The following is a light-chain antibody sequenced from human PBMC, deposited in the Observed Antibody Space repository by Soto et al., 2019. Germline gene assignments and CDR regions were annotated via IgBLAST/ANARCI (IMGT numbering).Light chain of an antibody. V-gene: IGKV3-20*01. Sequence: EIVLTQSPATLSLSPGEGATLSCRASQSVSSTFLAWYQHKPGRPPRLLIYGASSRATDIPDRFSGGGSGTDFTLTIIRLEPEDFAVYYCQQYGSSPWTFGQETKVEIK. CDR3: QQYGSSPWT. CDR1: QSVSSTF. J-gene: IGKJ1*01. CDR2: GAS.